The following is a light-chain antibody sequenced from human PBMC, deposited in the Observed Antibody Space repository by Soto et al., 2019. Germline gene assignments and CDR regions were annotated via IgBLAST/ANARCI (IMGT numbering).Light chain of an antibody. Sequence: QSVLTQPASVSGSPGQSITIAFTGTSYVSWYQQHPGKAPKLMIYEVGNRPSGVSIRFSGSKSGNTASLTISGLQADDEADYYCSSYAHTSIYVFGPGTKV. CDR3: SSYAHTSIYV. J-gene: IGLJ1*01. CDR2: EVG. V-gene: IGLV2-14*01. CDR1: SY.